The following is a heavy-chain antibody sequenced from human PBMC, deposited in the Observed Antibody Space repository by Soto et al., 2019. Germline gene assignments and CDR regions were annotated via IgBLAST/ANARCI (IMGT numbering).Heavy chain of an antibody. CDR2: ISSSSTNI. CDR1: GFIFTSYT. J-gene: IGHJ4*02. Sequence: EVHLAESGGGLVKPGGSLRLSCAASGFIFTSYTMNWVRRAPGKGLEWVSSISSSSTNIHYADSVKGRFTISRDNAKKSLYLQMNSLRAEDTAVYYCARGPLYYFDYWGQGTLVTVSS. V-gene: IGHV3-21*01. CDR3: ARGPLYYFDY.